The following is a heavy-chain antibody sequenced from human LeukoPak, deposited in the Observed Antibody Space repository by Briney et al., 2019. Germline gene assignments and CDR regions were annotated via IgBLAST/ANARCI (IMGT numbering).Heavy chain of an antibody. CDR3: ARGERGAFDI. V-gene: IGHV3-21*01. D-gene: IGHD1-26*01. J-gene: IGHJ3*02. CDR1: GFTFSSYA. Sequence: GGSLRLSCAASGFTFSSYAMNWVRQAPGKGLEWVSSISSSSIYIYYADSVKGRFTISRDNAKNSLYLQMNSLRAEDTAVYYCARGERGAFDIWGQGTMVTVSS. CDR2: ISSSSIYI.